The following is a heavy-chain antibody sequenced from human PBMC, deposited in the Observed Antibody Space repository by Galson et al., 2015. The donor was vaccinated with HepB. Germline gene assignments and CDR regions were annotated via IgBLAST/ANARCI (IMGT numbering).Heavy chain of an antibody. Sequence: SLRLSCAASGFTFSSYGMHWVRQAPGKGLEWVAVIWYDGSNKYYADSVKGRFTISRDNSKNTLYPQMNSLRAEDTAVYYCARGTVAMVPGLDYWGQGTLVTVSS. CDR1: GFTFSSYG. CDR2: IWYDGSNK. CDR3: ARGTVAMVPGLDY. J-gene: IGHJ4*02. D-gene: IGHD3-10*01. V-gene: IGHV3-33*01.